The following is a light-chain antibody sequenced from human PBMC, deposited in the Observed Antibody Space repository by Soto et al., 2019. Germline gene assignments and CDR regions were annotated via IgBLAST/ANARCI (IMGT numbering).Light chain of an antibody. CDR3: CSYRGSSLYV. CDR2: EVS. J-gene: IGLJ1*01. Sequence: QSALTQPASVSGSPGQSITISCTGTSSDVGDYNYVSWYQQHPGKAPKVMIYEVSHRPSGVSNRFSGSKSGNTASLTISGLQAEDEADCYCCSYRGSSLYVFGTGTKLTVL. CDR1: SSDVGDYNY. V-gene: IGLV2-14*01.